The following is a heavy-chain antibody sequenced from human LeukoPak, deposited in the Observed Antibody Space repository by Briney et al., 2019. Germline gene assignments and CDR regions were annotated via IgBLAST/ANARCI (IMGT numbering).Heavy chain of an antibody. D-gene: IGHD1-26*01. Sequence: GASVKVSCKASGYAFTSYDINWVRQATGQGLEWMGWMNPNSGNTGYAQKFQGRVTITRNTSISTAYVELSSLRSEDTAVYYCAINSGSYLFDYWGQGTLVTVSS. CDR1: GYAFTSYD. J-gene: IGHJ4*02. CDR2: MNPNSGNT. V-gene: IGHV1-8*03. CDR3: AINSGSYLFDY.